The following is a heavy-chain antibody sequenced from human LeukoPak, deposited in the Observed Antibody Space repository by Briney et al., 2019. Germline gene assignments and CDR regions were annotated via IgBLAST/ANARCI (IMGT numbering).Heavy chain of an antibody. Sequence: GGSLRLSCAASGFTFSSYWMHWVRQAPGKGLVWVSRINSDGSSTSYADSVKGRFTISRDNAKNTLYLQMNSLRAEDTAVYYCARENTFPADYAVLFDYWGQGTLVTVSS. D-gene: IGHD4-17*01. CDR1: GFTFSSYW. V-gene: IGHV3-74*01. CDR3: ARENTFPADYAVLFDY. CDR2: INSDGSST. J-gene: IGHJ4*02.